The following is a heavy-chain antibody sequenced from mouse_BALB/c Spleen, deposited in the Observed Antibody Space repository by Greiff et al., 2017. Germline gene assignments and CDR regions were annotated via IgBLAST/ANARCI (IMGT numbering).Heavy chain of an antibody. CDR3: ARESYVAWFAY. J-gene: IGHJ3*01. CDR1: GFSLTSYG. D-gene: IGHD1-1*01. V-gene: IGHV2-9*02. Sequence: VQLKESGPGLVAPSQSLSITCTVSGFSLTSYGVHWVRQPPGKGLEWLGVIWAGGSTNYNSALMSRLSISKDNSKSQVFLKMNSLQTDDTAMYYCARESYVAWFAYWGQGTLVTVSA. CDR2: IWAGGST.